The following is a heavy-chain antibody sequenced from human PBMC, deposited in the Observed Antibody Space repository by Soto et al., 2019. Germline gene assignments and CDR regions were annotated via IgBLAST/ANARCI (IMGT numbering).Heavy chain of an antibody. D-gene: IGHD6-19*01. J-gene: IGHJ4*02. CDR3: AQIPIAVAGTPLDY. CDR2: ISYDGSNK. Sequence: GGSLRLSCAASGFTFSSYAMHWVRQAPGKGLEWVAVISYDGSNKYYADSVKGRFTISRDNSKNTLYLQMNSLRAEDTAVYYCAQIPIAVAGTPLDYWGQGTLVTVSS. V-gene: IGHV3-30-3*01. CDR1: GFTFSSYA.